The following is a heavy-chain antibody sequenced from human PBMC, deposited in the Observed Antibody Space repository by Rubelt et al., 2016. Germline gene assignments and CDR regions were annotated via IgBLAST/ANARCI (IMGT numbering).Heavy chain of an antibody. CDR3: AREKGQWLVHYWFDP. CDR1: S. Sequence: SMNWVRQAPGKGLEWVSSISSSSSYIYYADSVKGRFTISRDNSKNTLYLQMNSLRAEDTAVYYCAREKGQWLVHYWFDPWGQGTLVTVSS. J-gene: IGHJ5*02. CDR2: ISSSSSYI. V-gene: IGHV3-21*01. D-gene: IGHD6-19*01.